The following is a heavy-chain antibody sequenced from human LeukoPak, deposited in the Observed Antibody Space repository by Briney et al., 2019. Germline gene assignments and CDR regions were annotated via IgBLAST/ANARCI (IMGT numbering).Heavy chain of an antibody. D-gene: IGHD3-10*01. Sequence: GASVKVSCKVSGYTLTELSMNWVRQAPGKGLEWMGGFDPEDGETIYAQKFQGRVTMTEDTSTDTAYMELSSLRSEDTAVYYCATERHKSIYYGSGRMGGFDPWGQGTLVTVSS. CDR2: FDPEDGET. CDR1: GYTLTELS. V-gene: IGHV1-24*01. J-gene: IGHJ5*02. CDR3: ATERHKSIYYGSGRMGGFDP.